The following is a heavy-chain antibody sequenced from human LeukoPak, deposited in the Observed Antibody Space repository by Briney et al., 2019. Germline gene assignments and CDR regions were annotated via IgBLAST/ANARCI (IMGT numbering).Heavy chain of an antibody. CDR2: ITANARSK. CDR1: GFTFSDYT. J-gene: IGHJ6*03. V-gene: IGHV3-64*02. Sequence: GGSLRLSCAGSGFTFSDYTMHWVRQGPGKGLEYVSAITANARSKYHADSVRGRFTISRDNSKDTLYLQMDSLRPEDTAVYYCARGPSSYFYMDVWGKGTTVTISS. CDR3: ARGPSSYFYMDV.